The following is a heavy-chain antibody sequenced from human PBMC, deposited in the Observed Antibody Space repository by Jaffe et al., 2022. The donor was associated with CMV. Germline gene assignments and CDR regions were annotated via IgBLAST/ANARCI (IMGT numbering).Heavy chain of an antibody. CDR3: ARPLWSGYWTDVFDI. J-gene: IGHJ3*02. CDR1: GGSISSSSYY. CDR2: VYSRGTT. Sequence: QLQLQESGPGLVKPSETLSLTCSVSGGSISSSSYYWGWIRQPPGKGLEWIGSVYSRGTTDYNPSLKSRVTISVDTSKNQFSLKLSSVTAADTAVYYCARPLWSGYWTDVFDIWGQGTMVTVSS. V-gene: IGHV4-39*01. D-gene: IGHD3-3*01.